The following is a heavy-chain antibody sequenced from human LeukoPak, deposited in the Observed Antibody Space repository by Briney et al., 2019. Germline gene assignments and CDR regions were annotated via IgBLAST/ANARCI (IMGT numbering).Heavy chain of an antibody. D-gene: IGHD3-10*01. CDR3: ARDSLVGWFGDPVGFDP. Sequence: GGSLRLSCAASGFTFSSYGMNWVRQAPGKGLEWVSSISSSSSYIYYADSVKGRFTISRDNAKNSLYLQMNSLRAEDTAVYYCARDSLVGWFGDPVGFDPWGQGTLVTVSS. CDR1: GFTFSSYG. J-gene: IGHJ5*02. V-gene: IGHV3-21*01. CDR2: ISSSSSYI.